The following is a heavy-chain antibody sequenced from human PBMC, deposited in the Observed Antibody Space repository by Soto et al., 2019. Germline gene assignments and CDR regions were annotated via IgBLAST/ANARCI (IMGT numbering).Heavy chain of an antibody. J-gene: IGHJ4*02. CDR3: ARENGAVAETFDY. CDR1: GGSISSYY. D-gene: IGHD6-19*01. V-gene: IGHV4-59*01. CDR2: IYYSRST. Sequence: SETLSLTCTVSGGSISSYYWSWIRQPPGKGLEWIGYIYYSRSTNYNPSLKSRVTISVDTSKNQFSLKLSSVTAADTAVYYCARENGAVAETFDYWGQGTLVTVSS.